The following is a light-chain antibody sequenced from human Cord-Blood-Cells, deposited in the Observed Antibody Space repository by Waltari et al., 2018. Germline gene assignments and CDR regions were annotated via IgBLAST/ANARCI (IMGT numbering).Light chain of an antibody. CDR1: PSIRSW. CDR3: QQYNSYYS. CDR2: KAS. Sequence: DIQMTQSHSTLSASVGDRVTITCRASPSIRSWFAWYQQKPGKAPKLLIYKASSLESGVPSRFSGSESGTEFTLTISSLHPDDFATYYCQQYNSYYSFGQWTKLEIK. V-gene: IGKV1-5*03. J-gene: IGKJ2*03.